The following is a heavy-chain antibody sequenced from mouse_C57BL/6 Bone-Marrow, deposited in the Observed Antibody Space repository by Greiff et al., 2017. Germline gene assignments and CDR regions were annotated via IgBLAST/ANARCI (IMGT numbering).Heavy chain of an antibody. CDR3: YGSRTGYCDV. D-gene: IGHD1-1*01. Sequence: VMLVESGPGLVAPSQSLSITCTASGFSLTSYGVSWVRQPPGKGLEWLGVIWGDGSTNYHSALISRLSISKDNSKSQVFLKLNGLQTDDTATYSCYGSRTGYCDVWGTGTTVTVSS. CDR1: GFSLTSYG. J-gene: IGHJ1*03. CDR2: IWGDGST. V-gene: IGHV2-3*01.